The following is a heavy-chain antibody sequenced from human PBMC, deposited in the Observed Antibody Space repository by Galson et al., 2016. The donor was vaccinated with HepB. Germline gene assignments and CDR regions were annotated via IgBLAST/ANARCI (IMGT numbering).Heavy chain of an antibody. CDR1: GFTFSSYA. J-gene: IGHJ3*02. Sequence: SLRLSCAASGFTFSSYAMSWVRQAPGKGLQWVSAIRGSGGSTYYADSVKGRFTISRDNSKNTLYLQMNSLRAEDTAVYYCSKDYLVLRYFDWLISKGAFDIWGQGTMVTVSS. CDR3: SKDYLVLRYFDWLISKGAFDI. V-gene: IGHV3-23*01. CDR2: IRGSGGST. D-gene: IGHD3-9*01.